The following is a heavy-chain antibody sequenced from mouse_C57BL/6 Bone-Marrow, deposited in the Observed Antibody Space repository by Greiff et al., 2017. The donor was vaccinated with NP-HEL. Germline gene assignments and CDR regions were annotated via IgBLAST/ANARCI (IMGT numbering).Heavy chain of an antibody. CDR3: ASEEKDDYYAMDY. V-gene: IGHV1-55*01. J-gene: IGHJ4*01. CDR2: IYPGSGST. CDR1: GYTFTSYW. Sequence: QVQLQQPGAELVKPGASVKMSCKASGYTFTSYWITWVKQRPGQGLEWIGDIYPGSGSTNYNEKFKSKATLTVDTSSSTAYMQLSSLTSEDSAVYYCASEEKDDYYAMDYWGQGTSVTVSS.